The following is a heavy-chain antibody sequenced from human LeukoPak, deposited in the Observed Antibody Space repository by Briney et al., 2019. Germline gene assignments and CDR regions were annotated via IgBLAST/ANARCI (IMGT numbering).Heavy chain of an antibody. CDR3: ARGREQQLDTFDY. Sequence: GASVKVSCKASGGTFSSYAISWVRQAPGQGLEWMGGIIPIFGTANYAQKFQGRVTITADESTSTAYMELSSLSSEDTAVYYCARGREQQLDTFDYWGQGTLVTVSS. CDR2: IIPIFGTA. V-gene: IGHV1-69*13. D-gene: IGHD6-13*01. J-gene: IGHJ4*02. CDR1: GGTFSSYA.